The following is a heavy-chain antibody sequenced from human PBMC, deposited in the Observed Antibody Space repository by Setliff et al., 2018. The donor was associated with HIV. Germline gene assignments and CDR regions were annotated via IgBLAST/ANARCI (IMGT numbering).Heavy chain of an antibody. D-gene: IGHD3-9*01. Sequence: PGGSLRLSCVASGLPFYNYWMTWLRRAPGRGLEWVANIKQDGSDMHYIESVKGRFTIFRDNAKNSVFLQMNSLRAEDTAVYYCAKGTNYDILTGYHAFDVWGQGTMVTVSS. CDR1: GLPFYNYW. J-gene: IGHJ3*01. V-gene: IGHV3-7*03. CDR3: AKGTNYDILTGYHAFDV. CDR2: IKQDGSDM.